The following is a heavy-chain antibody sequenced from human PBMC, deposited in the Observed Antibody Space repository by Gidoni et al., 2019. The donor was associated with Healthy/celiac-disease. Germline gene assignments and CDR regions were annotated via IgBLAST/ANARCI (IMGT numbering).Heavy chain of an antibody. CDR3: ARIITMIVVVSNGYFDY. Sequence: EVQLVESGGGLVQPGGSLRLSCASSGFTCSCNWMSLVRQAHGKGLVWVANIKQDGSEKYYVDSVKGRFTISRDNAKNSLYLQMNSLRAEDTAVYYCARIITMIVVVSNGYFDYWGQGTLVTVSS. J-gene: IGHJ4*02. V-gene: IGHV3-7*03. CDR1: GFTCSCNW. D-gene: IGHD3-22*01. CDR2: IKQDGSEK.